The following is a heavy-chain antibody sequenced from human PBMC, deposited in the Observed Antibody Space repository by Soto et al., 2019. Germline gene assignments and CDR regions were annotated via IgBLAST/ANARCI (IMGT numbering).Heavy chain of an antibody. D-gene: IGHD6-19*01. J-gene: IGHJ1*01. V-gene: IGHV3-64D*06. Sequence: GGSLRLSCSASGFIFSNYAMHWVRLAPGKGLEFVSAISDNGGSTYYAASVRGRFTISRDRSKNTLYLQMSSLRPEDTAVYYCVKDPSIGGWCGYFQHWGQGTLVTVSS. CDR1: GFIFSNYA. CDR2: ISDNGGST. CDR3: VKDPSIGGWCGYFQH.